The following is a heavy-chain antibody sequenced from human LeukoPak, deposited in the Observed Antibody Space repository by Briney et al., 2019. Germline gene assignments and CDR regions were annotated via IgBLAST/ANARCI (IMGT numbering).Heavy chain of an antibody. D-gene: IGHD6-19*01. CDR3: ARHSSGWSDFVY. V-gene: IGHV4-59*08. Sequence: SDTLTLLCNVRGGSFSRQYRSXXXQPPGKGLEWIEQIHYSGSTNYKPCLKSRVTISIDRPKNQLSLKVSSVTAADTAVYYCARHSSGWSDFVYWGQGTLVTVSS. J-gene: IGHJ4*02. CDR2: IHYSGST. CDR1: GGSFSRQY.